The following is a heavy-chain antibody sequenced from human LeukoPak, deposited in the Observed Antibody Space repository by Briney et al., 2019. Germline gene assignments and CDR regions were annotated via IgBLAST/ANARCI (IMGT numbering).Heavy chain of an antibody. D-gene: IGHD4-17*01. CDR2: ISGSGGST. V-gene: IGHV3-23*01. Sequence: PGGSLRLSCAASGFTFSSYAMSWVRQAPGKGLEWVSAISGSGGSTYYADSVKGRFTISRDNSKNTLYLQMNSLRAEDTAVYYCARDWLLTTVTTPSYWGQGTLVTVSS. CDR1: GFTFSSYA. CDR3: ARDWLLTTVTTPSY. J-gene: IGHJ4*02.